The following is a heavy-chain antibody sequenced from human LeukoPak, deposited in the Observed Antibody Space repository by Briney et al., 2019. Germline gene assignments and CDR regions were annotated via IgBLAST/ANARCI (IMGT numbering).Heavy chain of an antibody. CDR3: ARAAGSHFDY. D-gene: IGHD1-26*01. CDR2: IRYDGSNK. Sequence: GGSLRLSCAASGFIFSNYGMHWVRQAPGKGLQWVAFIRYDGSNKYYADSVKGRFTISRDKSKNTLYLQMNSLRAEDTAVHYCARAAGSHFDYWGQGTLVTVSS. J-gene: IGHJ4*02. V-gene: IGHV3-30*02. CDR1: GFIFSNYG.